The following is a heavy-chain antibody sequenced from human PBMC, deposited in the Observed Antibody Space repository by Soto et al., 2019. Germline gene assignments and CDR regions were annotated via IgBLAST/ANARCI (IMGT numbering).Heavy chain of an antibody. Sequence: GSGPTLVNPTQTLTLTCTFSGFSLSTSGMCVSWIRQPPGKALEWLARIDWDDDKYYSTSLKTRLTISKDTSKNQVVLTMTNMDPVDTATYYCARMTGYSSGWYPTEYYYGMDVWGQGTTVTVSS. J-gene: IGHJ6*02. V-gene: IGHV2-70*11. CDR1: GFSLSTSGMC. CDR2: IDWDDDK. D-gene: IGHD6-19*01. CDR3: ARMTGYSSGWYPTEYYYGMDV.